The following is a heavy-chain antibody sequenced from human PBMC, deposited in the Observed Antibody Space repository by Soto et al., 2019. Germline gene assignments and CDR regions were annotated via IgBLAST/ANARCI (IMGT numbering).Heavy chain of an antibody. Sequence: SETLSLTCTVSGGSISSYYWSWIRQPPGKGLEWIGYIYYSGSTNYNPSLKSRVTISVDTSKNQFSLKLSSVTAADTAVYYCARQVFSSGWSFDYWGQGTLVTVSS. CDR1: GGSISSYY. CDR3: ARQVFSSGWSFDY. V-gene: IGHV4-59*08. J-gene: IGHJ4*02. D-gene: IGHD6-19*01. CDR2: IYYSGST.